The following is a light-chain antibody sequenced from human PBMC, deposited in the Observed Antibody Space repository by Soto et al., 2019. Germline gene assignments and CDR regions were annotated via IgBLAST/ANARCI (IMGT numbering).Light chain of an antibody. J-gene: IGKJ4*01. CDR3: QQYNSYLLT. Sequence: DIQMTQSPSTLSASVGDRVTITCRASQSISSWLAWYQQKPGKAPKLLIYKASSLESGVPSRFSGSGSAREFTLTISSLKPDDFATYYCQQYNSYLLTLGGGTKVDTK. V-gene: IGKV1-5*03. CDR2: KAS. CDR1: QSISSW.